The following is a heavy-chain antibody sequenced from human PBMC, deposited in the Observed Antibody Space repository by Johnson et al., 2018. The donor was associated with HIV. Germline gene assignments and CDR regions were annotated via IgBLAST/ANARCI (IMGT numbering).Heavy chain of an antibody. J-gene: IGHJ3*02. CDR1: GFTFSDYY. D-gene: IGHD3-16*02. CDR3: ARGAITFGGVIGGDDAFDI. CDR2: IWYDGSNI. Sequence: VQLVESGGGLVKPGGSLRLSCAASGFTFSDYYMSWIRQAPGKGLEWVAVIWYDGSNIYYADSVKGRFTISRDNSKNTLYLQMNSLRAEDTAVYYCARGAITFGGVIGGDDAFDIWGQGTMVTVSS. V-gene: IGHV3-33*08.